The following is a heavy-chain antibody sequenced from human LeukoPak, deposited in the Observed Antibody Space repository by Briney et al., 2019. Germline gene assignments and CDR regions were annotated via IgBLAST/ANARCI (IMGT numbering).Heavy chain of an antibody. D-gene: IGHD3-22*01. V-gene: IGHV4-34*01. CDR1: GGSFSGYY. CDR3: ARATVDSSGYYYVFHFDY. Sequence: LETLCHTRAVYGGSFSGYYWSWIRQPPGKGLEWIGEINHSGSTNYNPSLKSRVTMSVDTSKNQFSLKLSSVTAADTAVYYCARATVDSSGYYYVFHFDYWGESPLDPVSS. J-gene: IGHJ4*02. CDR2: INHSGST.